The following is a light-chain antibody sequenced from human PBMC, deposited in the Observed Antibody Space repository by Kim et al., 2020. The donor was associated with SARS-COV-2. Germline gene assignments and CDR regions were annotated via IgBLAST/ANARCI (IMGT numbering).Light chain of an antibody. Sequence: QSALTQPASVSGSPGQSITISCTGTNSDIGNYNYVSWYQQHPGKAPKFMIYDVNKRPSGVSSRFSGSKSGNTASLTISGLQAEDEADYYCTSYTTSSTYVFGSGTKVTVL. CDR2: DVN. J-gene: IGLJ1*01. CDR3: TSYTTSSTYV. CDR1: NSDIGNYNY. V-gene: IGLV2-14*01.